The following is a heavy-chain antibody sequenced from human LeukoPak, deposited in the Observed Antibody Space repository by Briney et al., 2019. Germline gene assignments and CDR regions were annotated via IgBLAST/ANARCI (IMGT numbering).Heavy chain of an antibody. J-gene: IGHJ6*03. CDR2: ISYDGSDK. CDR3: AKGIFDYYYMDV. CDR1: GFTFSSYA. Sequence: TGGSLRLSCAASGFTFSSYAMHWVRQAPGKGLEWVAVISYDGSDKYYTDSVQGRFTISRDNSKNTLYLQMNSLRPEDTAVYYCAKGIFDYYYMDVWGKGTTVTVSS. D-gene: IGHD3-3*01. V-gene: IGHV3-30*04.